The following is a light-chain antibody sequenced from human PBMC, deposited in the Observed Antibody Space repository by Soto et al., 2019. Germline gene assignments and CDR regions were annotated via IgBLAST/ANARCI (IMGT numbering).Light chain of an antibody. V-gene: IGKV1-39*01. CDR3: QQSLNTPQT. CDR2: ATS. CDR1: QNIRSY. Sequence: DIQMTQSPPSLSASVGDRVTITCRASQNIRSYLNWYQQKPGKAPNLLIYATSNLQSGVPSRFSGSGSGTDFTLTISSLQPEDFATYYCQQSLNTPQTFGQGTKVDI. J-gene: IGKJ1*01.